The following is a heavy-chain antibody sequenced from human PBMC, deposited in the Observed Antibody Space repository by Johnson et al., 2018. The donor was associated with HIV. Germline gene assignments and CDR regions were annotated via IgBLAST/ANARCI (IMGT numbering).Heavy chain of an antibody. CDR1: GFNFNNAW. CDR3: AKGRGYDYDALDF. D-gene: IGHD5-12*01. J-gene: IGHJ3*01. CDR2: ISGTGGTT. V-gene: IGHV3-23*04. Sequence: VQLVESGGGLVKPGGSLRLSCAVSGFNFNNAWMSWVRQAPGKGLEWVSAISGTGGTTYYADSVRGRFSISRDKSKDTLYLQMSSLRAEDTAVYYCAKGRGYDYDALDFWGQGTMVTVSS.